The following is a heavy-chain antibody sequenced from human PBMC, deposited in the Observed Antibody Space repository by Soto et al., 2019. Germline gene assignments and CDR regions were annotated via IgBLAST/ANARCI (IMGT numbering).Heavy chain of an antibody. CDR3: VRDRAFSYAYDV. J-gene: IGHJ4*02. CDR2: FHYGGRT. Sequence: SETLSFTCTVSGVSVTRTSFYWSWIRQAPGKGLEWIGYFHYGGRTNYNPSLKRRVNISVDTAKNQFSHQLSSVTAADAALYFCVRDRAFSYAYDVWGQVSLVTVSS. D-gene: IGHD3-16*01. V-gene: IGHV4-61*01. CDR1: GVSVTRTSFY.